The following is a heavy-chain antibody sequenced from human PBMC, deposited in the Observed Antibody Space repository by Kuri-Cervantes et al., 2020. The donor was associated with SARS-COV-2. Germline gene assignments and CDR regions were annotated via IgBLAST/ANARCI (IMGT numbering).Heavy chain of an antibody. D-gene: IGHD1-7*01. Sequence: SVKVSCKASGGTFSSYAISWVRQAPGQGLEWMGWISAYNGNTNYAQKFQGRVTITADESTSTAYMELSSLRSEDTAVYYCARDPDDITGTADAFDIWGQGTMVTVSS. CDR3: ARDPDDITGTADAFDI. CDR2: ISAYNGNT. V-gene: IGHV1-69*13. CDR1: GGTFSSYA. J-gene: IGHJ3*02.